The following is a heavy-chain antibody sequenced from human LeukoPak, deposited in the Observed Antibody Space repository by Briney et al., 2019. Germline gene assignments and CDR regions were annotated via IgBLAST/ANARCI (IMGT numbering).Heavy chain of an antibody. J-gene: IGHJ4*02. D-gene: IGHD6-19*01. Sequence: AGGSLRLSCAASGFTFDDYGMSWVRQAPGKGLEWVSSISSSSSYIYYADSVKGRFTISRDNAKNSLYLQMNSLRAEDTAVYYCARDVAVAGTVDYWGQGTLVTVSS. CDR3: ARDVAVAGTVDY. CDR1: GFTFDDYG. CDR2: ISSSSSYI. V-gene: IGHV3-21*01.